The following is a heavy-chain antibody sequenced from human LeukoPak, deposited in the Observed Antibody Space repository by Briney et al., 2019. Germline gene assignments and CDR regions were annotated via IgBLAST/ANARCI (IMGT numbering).Heavy chain of an antibody. CDR2: ISAYNGNT. D-gene: IGHD1-26*01. J-gene: IGHJ3*02. CDR3: ARDQTPSGIVGATSAFDI. Sequence: ASVKVSCKASGYTFTSYGISWVRQAPGQGLEWMGWISAYNGNTNYAQKLQGRVTMTTDTSTSTAYMELRSLRSDDTAVYYCARDQTPSGIVGATSAFDIWGQGTMVTVSS. CDR1: GYTFTSYG. V-gene: IGHV1-18*01.